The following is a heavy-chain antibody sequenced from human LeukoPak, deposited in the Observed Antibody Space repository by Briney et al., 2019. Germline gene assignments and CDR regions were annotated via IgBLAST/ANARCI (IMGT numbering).Heavy chain of an antibody. V-gene: IGHV3-15*01. J-gene: IGHJ4*02. CDR1: GFTFSNAW. Sequence: GGCLRLSCAASGFTFSNAWMSWVRQAPGKGLEWVGRITSKTDGGTTDYAAPVKGRSTISRDDSKNTLYLQMNSLKTEDTAVYYCTRQSDYWGQGTLVAVSS. CDR3: TRQSDY. CDR2: ITSKTDGGTT.